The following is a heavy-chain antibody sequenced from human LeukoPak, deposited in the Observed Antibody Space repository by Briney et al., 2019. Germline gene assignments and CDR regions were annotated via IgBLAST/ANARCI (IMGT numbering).Heavy chain of an antibody. J-gene: IGHJ6*02. V-gene: IGHV1-2*02. CDR1: GYTFTGYY. Sequence: ASVKVSCKASGYTFTGYYMHWVRQAPGQGLEWMGWINPNSGGTNYAQKFQGRATMTRDTSISTAYMELSRLRSDDTAVYYCGRGYNFVYYCAWQAGCYYGMDVWGQGTTVTVSS. D-gene: IGHD5/OR15-5a*01. CDR2: INPNSGGT. CDR3: GRGYNFVYYCAWQAGCYYGMDV.